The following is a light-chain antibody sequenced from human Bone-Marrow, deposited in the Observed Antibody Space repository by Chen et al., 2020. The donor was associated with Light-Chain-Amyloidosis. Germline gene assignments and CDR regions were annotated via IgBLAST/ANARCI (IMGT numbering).Light chain of an antibody. V-gene: IGLV3-21*02. CDR2: DDS. J-gene: IGLJ3*02. CDR3: QVWDRSSDRSV. CDR1: NIGSTS. Sequence: SSVLTQPSSVTVAPGQMALIACGGNNIGSTSVHWYQQTPGQAPLLVVYDDSDRPPGIPARLSGSNSGNTATLTISRVEAGDEADYYCQVWDRSSDRSVFGGGTKRTVL.